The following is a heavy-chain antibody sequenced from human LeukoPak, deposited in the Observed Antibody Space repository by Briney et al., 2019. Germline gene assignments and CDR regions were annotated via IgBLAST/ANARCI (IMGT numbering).Heavy chain of an antibody. J-gene: IGHJ4*02. D-gene: IGHD1-26*01. CDR2: FDPEDGET. CDR3: ARAHLKWSYYWD. Sequence: ASVKVSCKVSGYTLTELSMHWVRQAPGKGLEWMGGFDPEDGETIYAQKFQGRVTITADKSTSTAYMGLSSLRSEDTAVYYCARAHLKWSYYWDWGQGTLVTVSS. V-gene: IGHV1-24*01. CDR1: GYTLTELS.